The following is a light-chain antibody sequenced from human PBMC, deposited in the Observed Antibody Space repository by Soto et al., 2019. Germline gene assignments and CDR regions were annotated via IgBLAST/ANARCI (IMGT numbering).Light chain of an antibody. CDR1: SSNIGSHI. CDR2: SNN. CDR3: ASWDDSLDAAS. V-gene: IGLV1-44*01. J-gene: IGLJ1*01. Sequence: VLTQPPSASGTPGQRVTISCSGSSSNIGSHIVNWYQQLPGTAPKLLIYSNNQRPSGVPDRFSGSKSGTSASLAISGLQSEDEADYYCASWDDSLDAASFGTGTKVTVL.